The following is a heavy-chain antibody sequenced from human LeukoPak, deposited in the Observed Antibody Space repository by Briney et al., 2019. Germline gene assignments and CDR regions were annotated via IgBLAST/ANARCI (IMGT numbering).Heavy chain of an antibody. CDR3: ASRVDTDLDY. CDR2: INPKSGGT. CDR1: GYTFTGYY. Sequence: ASVKVSCKTSGYTFTGYYMYWMRQAPGQGLEWMRRINPKSGGTDYAQKFQGRVIMTRDTSVSTAYMELIGLTSDDTAIYYCASRVDTDLDYWGQGTLVTVSS. V-gene: IGHV1-2*06. J-gene: IGHJ4*02. D-gene: IGHD5-18*01.